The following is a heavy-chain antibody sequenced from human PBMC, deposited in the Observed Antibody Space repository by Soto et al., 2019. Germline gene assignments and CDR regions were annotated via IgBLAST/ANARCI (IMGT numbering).Heavy chain of an antibody. CDR2: LTWNGEVL. Sequence: PGGSLRLSCVASGFTFDDYAIHWVRQTPGRGLEWVSGLTWNGEVLGYADSVKGRFTISRDNAKNSLYLEMNSLRPEDTALYYCVIYSESSGYLTHLDFWGQGPLVTVSS. D-gene: IGHD3-22*01. V-gene: IGHV3-9*01. J-gene: IGHJ4*02. CDR3: VIYSESSGYLTHLDF. CDR1: GFTFDDYA.